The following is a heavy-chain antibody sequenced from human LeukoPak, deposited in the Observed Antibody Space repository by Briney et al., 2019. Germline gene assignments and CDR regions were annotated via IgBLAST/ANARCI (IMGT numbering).Heavy chain of an antibody. CDR2: IYYSGST. D-gene: IGHD2-2*03. J-gene: IGHJ5*02. CDR3: ARADFGYCSSTSCPGWFDP. CDR1: GGSISSYY. V-gene: IGHV4-59*01. Sequence: SETLSLTCTVSGGSISSYYWSWIRQPPGKRLEWIGYIYYSGSTNYNPSLKSRVTISVDTSKNQFSLKLSSVTAADTAVYYCARADFGYCSSTSCPGWFDPWGQGTLVTVSS.